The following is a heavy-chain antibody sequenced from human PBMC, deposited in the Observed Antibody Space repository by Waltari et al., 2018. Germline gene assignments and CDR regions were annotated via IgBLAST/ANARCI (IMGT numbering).Heavy chain of an antibody. D-gene: IGHD4-17*01. V-gene: IGHV4-34*01. CDR1: GGSFSGYY. Sequence: QVQLQQWGAGLLKPSETLSLTCAVYGGSFSGYYWSWIRQPPGKGLEWIGEINHSGSTNYKPSLKSRVTISVDTSKNQFSLKLSSVTAADTAVYYCAVQTDDYGDPSGYFDLWGRGTLVTVSS. CDR3: AVQTDDYGDPSGYFDL. J-gene: IGHJ2*01. CDR2: INHSGST.